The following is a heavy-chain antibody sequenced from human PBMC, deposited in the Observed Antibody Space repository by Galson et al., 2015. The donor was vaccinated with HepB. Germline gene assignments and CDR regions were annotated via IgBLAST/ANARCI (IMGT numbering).Heavy chain of an antibody. CDR2: ISAYNGNT. D-gene: IGHD3-10*01. J-gene: IGHJ5*02. V-gene: IGHV1-18*04. CDR3: ARDLKRITMVRGVITNWFDP. Sequence: SVKVSCKASGYTFTSYGISWVRQAPGQGLEWMGWISAYNGNTNYAQKLQGRVTMTTDTSTSTAYMELRSLRSDDTAVYYCARDLKRITMVRGVITNWFDPWGQGTLVTVSS. CDR1: GYTFTSYG.